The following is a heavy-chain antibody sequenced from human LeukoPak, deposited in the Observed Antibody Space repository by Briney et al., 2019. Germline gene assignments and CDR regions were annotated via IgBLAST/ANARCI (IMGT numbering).Heavy chain of an antibody. CDR1: GGTFSRYG. CDR3: AKDGSYGYGFYGDY. D-gene: IGHD3-16*01. CDR2: IIPILHVA. J-gene: IGHJ4*02. Sequence: ASVKVSCKASGGTFSRYGIDWVRQAPGQGLEWMGRIIPILHVANYSQKFQGRVIMTRDTSISTAYMELRRLRSDDTAVYYCAKDGSYGYGFYGDYWGQGTLVTVSS. V-gene: IGHV1-2*02.